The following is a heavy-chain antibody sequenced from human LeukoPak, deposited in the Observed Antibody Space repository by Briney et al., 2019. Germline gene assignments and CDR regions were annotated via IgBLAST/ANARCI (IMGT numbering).Heavy chain of an antibody. Sequence: ASVKVSCKASGYTFTSYAMNWVRQAPGQGLEWMGWINTNTGNPTYAQGFTGRFVFSLDTSVSTAYLQISSLRAEDTAVYYCARSDCSGGSCYKAYYGMDVWGQGTTVTVSS. J-gene: IGHJ6*02. V-gene: IGHV7-4-1*02. D-gene: IGHD2-15*01. CDR2: INTNTGNP. CDR3: ARSDCSGGSCYKAYYGMDV. CDR1: GYTFTSYA.